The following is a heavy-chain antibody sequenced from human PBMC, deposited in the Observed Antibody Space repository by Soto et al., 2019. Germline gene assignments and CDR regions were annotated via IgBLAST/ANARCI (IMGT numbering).Heavy chain of an antibody. V-gene: IGHV4-31*03. CDR2: IYYSGST. CDR1: GGSISSGGYY. Sequence: QVQLQESGPGLVKPSQTLSLTCTVSGGSISSGGYYWSWIRQHPGKGLEWIGYIYYSGSTYYNPSLKSGVTXSXDXXKNQFSLKLSSVTAADTAVYYCARGEWLGERRFDPWGQGTLVTVSS. J-gene: IGHJ5*02. D-gene: IGHD3-16*01. CDR3: ARGEWLGERRFDP.